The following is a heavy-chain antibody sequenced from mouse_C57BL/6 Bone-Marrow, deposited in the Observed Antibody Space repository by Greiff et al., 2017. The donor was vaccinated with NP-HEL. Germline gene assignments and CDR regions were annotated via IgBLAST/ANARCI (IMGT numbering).Heavy chain of an antibody. CDR3: ARGREAYYYGSSSVDY. CDR2: INPSSGYT. V-gene: IGHV1-4*01. Sequence: VQLQQSGAELARPGASVKMSCKASGYTFTSYTMHWVKQRPGQGLEWIGYINPSSGYTKYNQKFKDKATLTADKSSSTAYMQLSSLTSEDSAVYYCARGREAYYYGSSSVDYWGQGTTLTVSS. CDR1: GYTFTSYT. J-gene: IGHJ2*01. D-gene: IGHD1-1*01.